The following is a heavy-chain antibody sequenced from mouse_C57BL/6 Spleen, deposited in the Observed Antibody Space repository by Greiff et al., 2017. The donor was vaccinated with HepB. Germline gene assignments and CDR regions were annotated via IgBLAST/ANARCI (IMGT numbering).Heavy chain of an antibody. CDR2: ISNGGGST. J-gene: IGHJ1*03. V-gene: IGHV5-12*01. Sequence: EVQGVESGGGLVQPGGSLKLSCAASGFTFSDYYMYWVRQTPEKWLEWVAYISNGGGSTYYPDTVKGRFTISRDNAKTTLYLQMSRLQSEDTAMYYCARGGRYFDVWGTGTTVTVSS. CDR3: ARGGRYFDV. CDR1: GFTFSDYY.